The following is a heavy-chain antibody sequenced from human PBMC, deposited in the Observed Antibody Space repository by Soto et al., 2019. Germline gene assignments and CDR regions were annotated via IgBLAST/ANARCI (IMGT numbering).Heavy chain of an antibody. J-gene: IGHJ4*02. CDR2: IYYSGST. CDR3: ARVDYDYIWGSYLPYYFDY. Sequence: TLSLTCTVSGGSIRSYYWSWIRQPPGKGLEWIGYIYYSGSTNYNPSLKSRVTISVDTSKNQFSLKLSSVTAADTAVYYCARVDYDYIWGSYLPYYFDYWGQGTLVTVSS. D-gene: IGHD3-16*02. CDR1: GGSIRSYY. V-gene: IGHV4-59*01.